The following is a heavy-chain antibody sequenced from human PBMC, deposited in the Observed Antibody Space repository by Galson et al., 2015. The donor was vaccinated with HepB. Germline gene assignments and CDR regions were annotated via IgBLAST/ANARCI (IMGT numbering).Heavy chain of an antibody. CDR3: TTECGWWGGFSFDY. V-gene: IGHV3-15*01. D-gene: IGHD6-19*01. Sequence: SLRLSCAASGFTFSNAWMSWVRQAPGKGLEWVGRIKSKTDGGTTDYAAPVKGRFTISRDDSKNTLYLQMNSLKTEDTAVYYCTTECGWWGGFSFDYWGQGTLVTVSS. CDR2: IKSKTDGGTT. J-gene: IGHJ4*02. CDR1: GFTFSNAW.